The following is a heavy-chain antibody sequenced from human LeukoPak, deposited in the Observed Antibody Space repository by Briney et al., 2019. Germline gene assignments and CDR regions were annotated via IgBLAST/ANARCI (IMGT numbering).Heavy chain of an antibody. CDR2: ISAYNGNT. J-gene: IGHJ5*02. CDR1: GYTFTSYG. CDR3: ARGGYCSSTSCEVGWFDP. V-gene: IGHV1-18*01. Sequence: ASVKVSCKASGYTFTSYGISWVRQAPGQGLEWMGWISAYNGNTNYAQKLQGRVTMTTDTSTSTAYMELRSLRSDDTAVYYCARGGYCSSTSCEVGWFDPWGQGTLVTVSS. D-gene: IGHD2-2*01.